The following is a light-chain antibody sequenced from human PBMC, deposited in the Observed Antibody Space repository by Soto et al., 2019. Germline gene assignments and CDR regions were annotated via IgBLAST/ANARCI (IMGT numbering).Light chain of an antibody. Sequence: EIVLTQSPGTLSLSPGERATLSCRASQSVGSSYLAWYQQKPGQAPRLLIYGASSRSTGIPDRFSGSGSGTDFTLTISRLEPEDLAVYYCQQYGSSPPWTFGQGTKVESK. CDR2: GAS. V-gene: IGKV3-20*01. J-gene: IGKJ1*01. CDR3: QQYGSSPPWT. CDR1: QSVGSSY.